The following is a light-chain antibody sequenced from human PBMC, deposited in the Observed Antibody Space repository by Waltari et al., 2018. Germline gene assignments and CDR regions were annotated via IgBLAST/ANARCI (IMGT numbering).Light chain of an antibody. Sequence: QLMLTQSPSASASLGASVKLTCTLSSGHSNYPIAWHQQQPEKGPRYLMTVNSDGSHIKGDVIPARFSGSGSGAERYLTISSLQSEDETDYYCQTGGFGIWVFGGGTKLTVL. CDR2: VNSDGSH. J-gene: IGLJ3*02. CDR3: QTGGFGIWV. V-gene: IGLV4-69*01. CDR1: SGHSNYP.